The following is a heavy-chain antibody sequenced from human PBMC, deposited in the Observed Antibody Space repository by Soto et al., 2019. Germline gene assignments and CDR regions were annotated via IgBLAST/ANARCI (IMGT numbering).Heavy chain of an antibody. D-gene: IGHD6-19*01. J-gene: IGHJ4*02. CDR1: GDVFSSHA. Sequence: QVQLVQSGAEVKKPGSSVKVSCKSSGDVFSSHAINWVRQAPGQRLEWLGHIIPVFGTPNYARRFQGRVLITADRSTSTVYMELSSLRSDDTAVYFCARDGTNGWPRNLFDHWGPGSLVTVSS. CDR3: ARDGTNGWPRNLFDH. V-gene: IGHV1-69*06. CDR2: IIPVFGTP.